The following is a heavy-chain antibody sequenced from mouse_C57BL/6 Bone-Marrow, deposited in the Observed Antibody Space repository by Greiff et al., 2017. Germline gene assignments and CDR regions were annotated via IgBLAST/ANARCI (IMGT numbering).Heavy chain of an antibody. CDR1: GYTFTSYW. J-gene: IGHJ4*01. Sequence: QVQLQQPGAELVMPGASVKLSCKASGYTFTSYWMHWVKQRPGQGLEWIGEIDPSDSDTNYNQKFKGKSTLTVDKSSSTAYMQLSGLTSEDSAVYYCASLTAMDYWGRGTSVTVSS. V-gene: IGHV1-69*01. CDR3: ASLTAMDY. CDR2: IDPSDSDT.